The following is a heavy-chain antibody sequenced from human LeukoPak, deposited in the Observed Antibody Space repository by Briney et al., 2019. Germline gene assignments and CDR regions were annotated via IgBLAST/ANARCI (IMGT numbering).Heavy chain of an antibody. CDR3: AREGPVRRRGLSAAFDI. V-gene: IGHV4-38-2*02. D-gene: IGHD4-17*01. CDR1: GFSISRGYY. J-gene: IGHJ3*02. CDR2: IYHSGTT. Sequence: SETLSLTCAVSGFSISRGYYWGCIRQPPGKGLGWIGTIYHSGTTYYNPSLQSRVTISVDTSKNQFSLKMRSVTAADTAVYYCAREGPVRRRGLSAAFDIWGHGKLVTVSS.